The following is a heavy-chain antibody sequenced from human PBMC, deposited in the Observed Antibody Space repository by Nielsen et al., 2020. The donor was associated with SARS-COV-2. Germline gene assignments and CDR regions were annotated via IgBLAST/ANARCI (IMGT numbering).Heavy chain of an antibody. CDR1: GFNFTNAW. CDR3: IWVGATLDI. D-gene: IGHD1-26*01. CDR2: FKSKTDGGTI. V-gene: IGHV3-15*01. Sequence: GESLKISCAASGFNFTNAWMTWVRQAPGKGLEWVGRFKSKTDGGTIDYAAPVKGRFAFSRDDSKSTMYLHMNSLKVEDTAVYYCIWVGATLDIWGQGTTVTVSS. J-gene: IGHJ6*02.